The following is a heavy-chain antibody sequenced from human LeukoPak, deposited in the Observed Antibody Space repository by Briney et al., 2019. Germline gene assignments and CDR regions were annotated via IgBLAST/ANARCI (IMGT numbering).Heavy chain of an antibody. Sequence: PGGSLRLSCAASGFIVSSNYMSWVRQAPGKGLEWVSVIYSGGNTYHADSVKGRFTVSRDNSKNTLYLQMSSLRAEDTAVYYCAKRGPPYNGSPGNYFDYWGQGTLVTVSS. CDR2: IYSGGNT. CDR3: AKRGPPYNGSPGNYFDY. D-gene: IGHD3-10*01. J-gene: IGHJ4*02. CDR1: GFIVSSNY. V-gene: IGHV3-53*01.